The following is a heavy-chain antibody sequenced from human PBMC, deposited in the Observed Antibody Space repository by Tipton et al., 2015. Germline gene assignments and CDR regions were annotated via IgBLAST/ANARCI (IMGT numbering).Heavy chain of an antibody. V-gene: IGHV3-48*03. CDR3: ARDRHDSSGYYYYFDY. D-gene: IGHD3-22*01. Sequence: SLRLSCAASGFTFRSYEMNWVRQAPGKGLEWISSISRGGTDIYYADSVKGRFTFSRDNAKNSLYLQMNSLTAEDTAVYYCARDRHDSSGYYYYFDYWGQGTLVTVSS. CDR2: ISRGGTDI. CDR1: GFTFRSYE. J-gene: IGHJ4*02.